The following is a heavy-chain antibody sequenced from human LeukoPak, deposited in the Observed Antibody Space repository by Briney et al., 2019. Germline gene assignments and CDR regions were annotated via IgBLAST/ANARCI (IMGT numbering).Heavy chain of an antibody. CDR3: ARDDASRYFDL. CDR1: GYTFTSYY. Sequence: ASVKVSCKASGYTFTSYYMHWVRQTPGQGLGWMGIINPSGGSTSYAQKFQGRVTMTRDTSTSTVYMELSSLRSEDTAVYYCARDDASRYFDLWGRGTLVTVSS. J-gene: IGHJ2*01. D-gene: IGHD6-6*01. V-gene: IGHV1-46*01. CDR2: INPSGGST.